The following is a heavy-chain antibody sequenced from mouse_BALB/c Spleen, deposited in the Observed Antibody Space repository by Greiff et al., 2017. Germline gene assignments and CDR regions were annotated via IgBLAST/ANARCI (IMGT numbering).Heavy chain of an antibody. Sequence: QVQLQQSGAELVKPGASVKLSCKASGYTFTSYWMHWVKQRPGQGLEWIGEINPSNGRTNYNEKFKSKATLTVDKSSSTAYMQLSSLTSEDSAVYYCARPYYGNYGWFDYWGQGTTLTVSS. J-gene: IGHJ2*01. CDR3: ARPYYGNYGWFDY. V-gene: IGHV1S81*02. CDR1: GYTFTSYW. CDR2: INPSNGRT. D-gene: IGHD2-10*01.